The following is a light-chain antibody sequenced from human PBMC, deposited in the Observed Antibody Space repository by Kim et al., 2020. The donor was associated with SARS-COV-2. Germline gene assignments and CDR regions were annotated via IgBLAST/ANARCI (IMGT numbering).Light chain of an antibody. V-gene: IGLV1-47*01. Sequence: ELTQPPSASGTPGQRVTISCSGSSSNIGSNYVYWYQQLPGTAPKLLIYRNNQRPSGVPDRFSGSKSGTSASLAISGLRSEDEADYYCAAWDDSLSGVVFGGGTQLTIL. CDR1: SSNIGSNY. J-gene: IGLJ2*01. CDR3: AAWDDSLSGVV. CDR2: RNN.